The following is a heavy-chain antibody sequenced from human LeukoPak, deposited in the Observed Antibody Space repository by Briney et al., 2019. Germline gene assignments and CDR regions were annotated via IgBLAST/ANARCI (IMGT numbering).Heavy chain of an antibody. J-gene: IGHJ4*02. CDR1: RFTFSSYW. CDR3: ARDRSTLGY. Sequence: PGVSLTLSCAASRFTFSSYWMSWVRQAPGKALEWVANKKQDESEKFYVDSVEGRFTISRDNAKNSLYLQMNSLRAEGRAVYYCARDRSTLGYWGQGTLVTVSS. D-gene: IGHD3-16*01. CDR2: KKQDESEK. V-gene: IGHV3-7*01.